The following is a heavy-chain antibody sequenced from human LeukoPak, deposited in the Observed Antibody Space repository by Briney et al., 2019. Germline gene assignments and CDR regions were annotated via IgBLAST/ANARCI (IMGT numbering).Heavy chain of an antibody. CDR2: IRSSGDIT. J-gene: IGHJ1*01. D-gene: IGHD2-21*02. CDR1: GFTFSTYA. CDR3: AKEHIVVVTAMAPGLFQH. V-gene: IGHV3-23*01. Sequence: GGSLRLSCAASGFTFSTYAMSWVRQAPGKGLEWVSAIRSSGDITFYADSVKGRFTISRDNSKNTLYLQMNSLRAEDTAVYYCAKEHIVVVTAMAPGLFQHWGQGTLVTVSS.